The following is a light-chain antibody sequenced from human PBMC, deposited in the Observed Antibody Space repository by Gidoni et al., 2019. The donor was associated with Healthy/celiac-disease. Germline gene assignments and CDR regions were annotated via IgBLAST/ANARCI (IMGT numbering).Light chain of an antibody. Sequence: EIVLTQSPGTLSLSPGERATLSCRASQSVSSSYLAWYQQKPGQAPRLLIYGASSRATGIPDRFSGSGSGTDFTLTISRLDPEDFAVYYCQQYGSSQFTFGPXTKVDIK. CDR3: QQYGSSQFT. CDR1: QSVSSSY. J-gene: IGKJ3*01. V-gene: IGKV3-20*01. CDR2: GAS.